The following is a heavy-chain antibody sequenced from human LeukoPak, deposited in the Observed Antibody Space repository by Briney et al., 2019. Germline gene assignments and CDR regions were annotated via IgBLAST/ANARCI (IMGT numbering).Heavy chain of an antibody. Sequence: GGSLRLSCAASGFTFSSYAMSWVRQAPGKGLEWVSAISGSGGSTYYADSEKGRFTISRDNSKNTLYLQMNSLRAEDTAVYYCAKDDGAYCGGDCYSGAFDIWGQGTMVTVSS. J-gene: IGHJ3*02. CDR3: AKDDGAYCGGDCYSGAFDI. CDR1: GFTFSSYA. CDR2: ISGSGGST. V-gene: IGHV3-23*01. D-gene: IGHD2-21*02.